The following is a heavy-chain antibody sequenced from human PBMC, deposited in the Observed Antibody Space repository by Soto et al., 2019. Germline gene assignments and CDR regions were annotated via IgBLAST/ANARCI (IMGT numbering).Heavy chain of an antibody. CDR2: INHSGST. D-gene: IGHD2-2*01. V-gene: IGHV4-34*01. J-gene: IGHJ5*02. CDR3: ARGGNVVVPARGWFDP. CDR1: GGSFSGYY. Sequence: QVQLQQWGAGLLKPSETLSLTCAVYGGSFSGYYWSWIRQPPGKGLEWIGEINHSGSTNYNPSLKSRVTISVDTSKNQFSLKLSSVTAADTAVYYCARGGNVVVPARGWFDPWGQGTLVTVSS.